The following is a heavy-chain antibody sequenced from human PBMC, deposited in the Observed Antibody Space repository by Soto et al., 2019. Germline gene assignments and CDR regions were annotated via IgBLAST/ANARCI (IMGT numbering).Heavy chain of an antibody. V-gene: IGHV1-46*01. Sequence: ASVKVSCKASGYTFTSYYMHLVRQAPGQGLEWMGIINPSGGSTSYAQKFQGRVTMTRDTSTSTVYMELSSLRSEDTAVYYCARDGLSYYYDSSGYYHQVFDYWVQGTLVTVSS. CDR3: ARDGLSYYYDSSGYYHQVFDY. D-gene: IGHD3-22*01. CDR1: GYTFTSYY. J-gene: IGHJ4*02. CDR2: INPSGGST.